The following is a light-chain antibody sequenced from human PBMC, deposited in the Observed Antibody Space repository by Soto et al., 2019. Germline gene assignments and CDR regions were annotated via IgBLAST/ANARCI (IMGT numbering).Light chain of an antibody. CDR1: RSDIGSYNY. CDR2: GVS. J-gene: IGLJ1*01. V-gene: IGLV2-14*01. Sequence: LNQPASVSGSPGRSITISCSGTRSDIGSYNYVAWYQQFPGKTPKILIYGVSNRPSGVSSRFSGSKSGNTASLTISGLQAEDEADYYCISYTGSSTSYVFGSGTKVTVL. CDR3: ISYTGSSTSYV.